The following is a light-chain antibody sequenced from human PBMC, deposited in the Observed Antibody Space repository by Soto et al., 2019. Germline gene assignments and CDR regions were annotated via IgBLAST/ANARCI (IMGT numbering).Light chain of an antibody. CDR1: QSISSW. Sequence: DIPMTQSPSTLSASVGDRVTITCRASQSISSWLAWYQQKPGKAPKLLINKASSLESGVPSRFSGSGSGTEFTLTISSLQPDDFATYYCQQYSSYSWTFGQGTKVEIK. J-gene: IGKJ1*01. V-gene: IGKV1-5*03. CDR2: KAS. CDR3: QQYSSYSWT.